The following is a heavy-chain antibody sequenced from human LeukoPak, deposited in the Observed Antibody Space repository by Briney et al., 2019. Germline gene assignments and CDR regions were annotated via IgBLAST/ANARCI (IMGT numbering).Heavy chain of an antibody. D-gene: IGHD3-10*01. CDR1: GYTFTSYY. CDR2: INPSGGST. V-gene: IGHV1-46*01. Sequence: ASVTVSRKASGYTFTSYYMHWVRQAPGQGLEWMGIINPSGGSTSYAQKFQGRVTMTRDTSTSTVYMELSSLRSEDTAVYYCARGGNVLLLWDHASDYWGQGTLVTVSS. J-gene: IGHJ4*02. CDR3: ARGGNVLLLWDHASDY.